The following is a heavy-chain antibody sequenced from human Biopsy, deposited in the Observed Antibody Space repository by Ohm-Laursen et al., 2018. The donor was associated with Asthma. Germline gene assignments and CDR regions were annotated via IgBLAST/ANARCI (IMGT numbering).Heavy chain of an antibody. J-gene: IGHJ4*02. CDR3: ASDFPKDYVRYNFQF. D-gene: IGHD4-17*01. V-gene: IGHV1-24*01. CDR2: HDHEEGGT. CDR1: GYSLTDLS. Sequence: GSSVKVSCKISGYSLTDLSMHWVRQAPGQGLEWMGGHDHEEGGTVNARRSQGRVTMTEDTSTDTAYMELSSLSSDDTAVYYCASDFPKDYVRYNFQFWGQGTLVTVSS.